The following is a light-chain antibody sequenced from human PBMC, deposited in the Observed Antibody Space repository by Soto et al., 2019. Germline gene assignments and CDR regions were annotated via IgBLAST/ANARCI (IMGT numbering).Light chain of an antibody. J-gene: IGLJ1*01. CDR1: SSNIGGNS. CDR2: DDN. Sequence: QSAMTQPPSVSAAPGQKVTISCSGSSSNIGGNSVSWYQQLPGTAPKLLIYDDNKRPSGIPDRFSGSKSGTSATLGITGFQTGDEADYYCGSWDSSLSAYVFGNGTKLTVL. CDR3: GSWDSSLSAYV. V-gene: IGLV1-51*01.